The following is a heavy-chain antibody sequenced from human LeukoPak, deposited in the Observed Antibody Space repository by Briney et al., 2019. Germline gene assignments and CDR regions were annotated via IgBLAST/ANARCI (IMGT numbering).Heavy chain of an antibody. D-gene: IGHD5-12*01. CDR2: VYTSGST. J-gene: IGHJ4*02. Sequence: SETLSLTCTVSGSSITSYYWTWIRQPTGKGLEWIGRVYTSGSTNYNPSLKSRVTMSVHTSKNQFSLKLSSVTAADTAVYYCARQWLRSSTTEFDYWGQGTLVTVSS. CDR3: ARQWLRSSTTEFDY. CDR1: GSSITSYY. V-gene: IGHV4-4*07.